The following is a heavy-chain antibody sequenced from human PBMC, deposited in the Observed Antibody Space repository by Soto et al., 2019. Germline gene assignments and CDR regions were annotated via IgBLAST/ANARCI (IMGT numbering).Heavy chain of an antibody. V-gene: IGHV4-31*03. J-gene: IGHJ6*02. D-gene: IGHD5-18*01. Sequence: SETLSLTCTVSGGSISSGGYYWSWIRQHPGKGLEWIGYIYYSGSTYYNPSLKSRVTISVDTSKNQFSLKLSSVTAADTAVYYCARDRGWTAMVTEGYYGMDVWGQGATVTVS. CDR1: GGSISSGGYY. CDR2: IYYSGST. CDR3: ARDRGWTAMVTEGYYGMDV.